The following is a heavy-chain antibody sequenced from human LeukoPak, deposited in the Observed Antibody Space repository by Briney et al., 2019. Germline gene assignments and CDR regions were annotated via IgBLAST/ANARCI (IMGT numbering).Heavy chain of an antibody. CDR2: IKSKTDGGTT. J-gene: IGHJ4*02. CDR1: GFTVSSNY. Sequence: GGSLRLSCAASGFTVSSNYMSWVRQAPGKGLEWVGRIKSKTDGGTTDYAAPVKGRFTISRDDSKNTLYLQMNSLKTEDTAVYYCTTDVGPLDYWGQGTLVTVSS. CDR3: TTDVGPLDY. D-gene: IGHD1-26*01. V-gene: IGHV3-15*01.